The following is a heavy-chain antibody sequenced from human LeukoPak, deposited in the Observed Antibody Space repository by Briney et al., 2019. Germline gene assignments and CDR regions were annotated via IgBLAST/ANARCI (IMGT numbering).Heavy chain of an antibody. D-gene: IGHD3-22*01. CDR3: AKAPYYDSSGYHITLFDY. Sequence: PGGSLRLSCAASGFTFSSYAMSWVRQAPGKGLEWVSAISCSGGSTYYADSVKGRFTISRDNSKNTLYLQMNSLRAEDTAVYYCAKAPYYDSSGYHITLFDYWGQGTLVTVSS. V-gene: IGHV3-23*01. CDR1: GFTFSSYA. J-gene: IGHJ4*02. CDR2: ISCSGGST.